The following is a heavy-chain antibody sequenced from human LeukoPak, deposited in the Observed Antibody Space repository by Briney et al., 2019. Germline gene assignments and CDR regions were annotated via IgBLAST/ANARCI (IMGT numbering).Heavy chain of an antibody. CDR2: ISSSGSTI. CDR3: ASRAKWVNAVPVDY. Sequence: PGGSLRLSCAASGFTFSDYYMSWIRQAPGKGLEWVSYISSSGSTIYYAESVKGRFTISRDNAKNSLYLQMNSLRAEDTAVYYCASRAKWVNAVPVDYWGQGTLVTVSS. CDR1: GFTFSDYY. J-gene: IGHJ4*02. V-gene: IGHV3-11*01. D-gene: IGHD1-26*01.